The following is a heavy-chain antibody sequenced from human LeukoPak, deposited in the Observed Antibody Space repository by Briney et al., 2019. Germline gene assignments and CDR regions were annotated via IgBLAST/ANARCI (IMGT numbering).Heavy chain of an antibody. Sequence: SETPSLTCAVYGGSFSGYYWSWIRQPPGKGLEWIGEINHSGSTNYKPSLKSRVTISVDTSKNQFSLKLSSVTAADTAVYYCARPGYSSSWYGIGPIDYWGQGTLVTVSS. J-gene: IGHJ4*02. V-gene: IGHV4-34*01. CDR1: GGSFSGYY. CDR2: INHSGST. D-gene: IGHD6-13*01. CDR3: ARPGYSSSWYGIGPIDY.